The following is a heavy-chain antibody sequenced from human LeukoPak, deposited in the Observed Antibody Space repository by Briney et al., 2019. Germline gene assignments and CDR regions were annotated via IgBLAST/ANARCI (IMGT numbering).Heavy chain of an antibody. J-gene: IGHJ4*02. CDR1: SYSISRGYY. V-gene: IGHV4-38-2*02. D-gene: IGHD5-12*01. CDR3: ARSGSGYLRYYFDY. CDR2: IHHGGST. Sequence: SETLSLTCTVSSYSISRGYYWGWIRQSPGKGLEWIGNIHHGGSTSYNPSLKSRVTISLDMSKNQFSLKLNSVTAADTAVYYCARSGSGYLRYYFDYWGQGTLVTVSS.